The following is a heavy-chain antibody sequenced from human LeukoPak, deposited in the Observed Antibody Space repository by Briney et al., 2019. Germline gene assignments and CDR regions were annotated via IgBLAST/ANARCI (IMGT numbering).Heavy chain of an antibody. CDR1: GFTFSTYH. D-gene: IGHD6-19*01. CDR3: ARDFGWSQDY. V-gene: IGHV3-30*04. Sequence: PGGSLRLSCAASGFTFSTYHIHWVRQAPGKGLEWVTLILSDGNNKYYADSVKGRFTIYRDNSKNTLYLQMNSLRGEDTAMYYCARDFGWSQDYWGQGTLVTVSS. J-gene: IGHJ4*02. CDR2: ILSDGNNK.